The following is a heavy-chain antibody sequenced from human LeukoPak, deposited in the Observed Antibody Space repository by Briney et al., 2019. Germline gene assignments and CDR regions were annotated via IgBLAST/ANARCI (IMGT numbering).Heavy chain of an antibody. Sequence: GGSLRLSCVASEFTFNSYAMSWVRQAPGKGLEWVSGISASGDSIYYADSVKGRFTISRDNSKNTLYLQMNSLRAEDTAVYYCARAYTAMLTPYFYYFGMDVWGQGTTVTVSS. V-gene: IGHV3-23*01. D-gene: IGHD5-18*01. CDR1: EFTFNSYA. CDR2: ISASGDSI. J-gene: IGHJ6*02. CDR3: ARAYTAMLTPYFYYFGMDV.